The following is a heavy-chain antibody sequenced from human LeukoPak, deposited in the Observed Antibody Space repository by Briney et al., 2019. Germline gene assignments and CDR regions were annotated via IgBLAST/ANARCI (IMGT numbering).Heavy chain of an antibody. D-gene: IGHD5-18*01. CDR3: AKDFGYSCGYGFDY. CDR1: GFTFSDYW. CDR2: IKRDGSEK. V-gene: IGHV3-7*03. Sequence: GGSLRLSCAASGFTFSDYWMTWVRQAPGKGLEWVANIKRDGSEKYYVDSVKGRFTISRDNAKNSLYLQMNSLRAEDTALYYCAKDFGYSCGYGFDYWGQGTLVTVSS. J-gene: IGHJ4*02.